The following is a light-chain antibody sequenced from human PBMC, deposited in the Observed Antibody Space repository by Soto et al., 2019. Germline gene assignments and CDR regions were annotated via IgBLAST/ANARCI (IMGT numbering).Light chain of an antibody. CDR3: QDYDRSPMWT. CDR1: QSVRSN. CDR2: GAS. Sequence: EIVMTQTQATLSASPEERATLSRRASQSVRSNLAWYQQKPGQAPRLLIYGASTRATGIPDRFSGSGSGTAFTLTISRLDPEDLAVYYCQDYDRSPMWTFGEGTKVDIK. J-gene: IGKJ1*01. V-gene: IGKV3-15*01.